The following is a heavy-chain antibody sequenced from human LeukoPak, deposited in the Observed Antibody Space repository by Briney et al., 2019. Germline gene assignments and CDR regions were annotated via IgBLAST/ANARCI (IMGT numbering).Heavy chain of an antibody. J-gene: IGHJ4*02. CDR2: IYHSGST. Sequence: SETLSLTCTVSGDSINTSFWSWIRQPPGGGLEWIGFIYHSGSTIYNPSLKSRVTISVDTSKNQFSLKLSSVTAADTAVYYCARHSAYYYDSSGNFDYWGQGTLVTVSS. D-gene: IGHD3-22*01. CDR3: ARHSAYYYDSSGNFDY. V-gene: IGHV4-59*08. CDR1: GDSINTSF.